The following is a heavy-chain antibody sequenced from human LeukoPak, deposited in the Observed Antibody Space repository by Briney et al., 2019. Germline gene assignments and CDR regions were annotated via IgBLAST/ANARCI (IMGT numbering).Heavy chain of an antibody. D-gene: IGHD6-6*01. CDR1: GFSLTTTGMC. CDR2: IYTSGST. CDR3: ARQIRYSSSLTYYYYYMDV. J-gene: IGHJ6*03. Sequence: SGPTLVNPTQTLTLTCTFSGFSLTTTGMCVSWIRQPPGKGLEWIGYIYTSGSTNYNPSLKSRVTISVDTSKNQFSLKLSSVTAADTAVYYCARQIRYSSSLTYYYYYMDVWGKGTTVTVSS. V-gene: IGHV4-4*09.